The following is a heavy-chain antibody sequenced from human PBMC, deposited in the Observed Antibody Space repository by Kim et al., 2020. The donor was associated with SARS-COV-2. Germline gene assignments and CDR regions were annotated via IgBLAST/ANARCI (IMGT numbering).Heavy chain of an antibody. CDR1: GGSISSYY. CDR2: IYYSGST. D-gene: IGHD5-18*01. J-gene: IGHJ4*02. CDR3: AGVYGYGSWFALDY. Sequence: SETLSLTCTVSGGSISSYYWSWIRQPPGKGLEWIGYIYYSGSTNYNPSLKSRVTISVETSKNQFSLKLSSVTAADTAVYYCAGVYGYGSWFALDYWGQGTLVTVSS. V-gene: IGHV4-59*13.